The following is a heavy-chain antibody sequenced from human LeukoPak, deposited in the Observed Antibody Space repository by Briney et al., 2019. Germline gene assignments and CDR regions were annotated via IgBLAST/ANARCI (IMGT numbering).Heavy chain of an antibody. V-gene: IGHV5-51*01. Sequence: GESLKISCKGSGYSFSSYWIGWVRQIPGKGLEWIGIIYPGDSDTRYSRSFQGQVTLPPEQSIGTAYLQWSHPKARDTGIIFRARQVDGSAPSDYWGQGTLVTVSS. D-gene: IGHD3-22*01. J-gene: IGHJ4*02. CDR1: GYSFSSYW. CDR3: ARQVDGSAPSDY. CDR2: IYPGDSDT.